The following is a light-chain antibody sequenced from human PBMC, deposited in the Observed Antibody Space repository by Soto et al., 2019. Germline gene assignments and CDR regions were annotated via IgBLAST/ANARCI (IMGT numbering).Light chain of an antibody. CDR1: SSNIGANI. V-gene: IGLV1-44*01. CDR2: SND. J-gene: IGLJ2*01. CDR3: AAWEDSLIGLGVV. Sequence: QSVLTQPPSASGTPGQRVTISCSGSSSNIGANIVNCYQQFPGTAPKLLLYSNDKRPSRVADVFSASKSGTSASRAISGLQPEDEAQYYCAAWEDSLIGLGVVFGGGTKLTVL.